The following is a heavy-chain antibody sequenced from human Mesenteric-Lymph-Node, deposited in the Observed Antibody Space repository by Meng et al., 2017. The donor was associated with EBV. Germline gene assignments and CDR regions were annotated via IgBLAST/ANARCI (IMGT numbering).Heavy chain of an antibody. CDR1: GFTFSSFA. D-gene: IGHD6-19*01. CDR3: VKDLAVAGT. V-gene: IGHV3-30-3*01. CDR2: ISYDGSSE. Sequence: QVQLVESGGGVVQPGMSLRLSCAASGFTFSSFAIHWVRHAPGKGLEWVAVISYDGSSEYYADSVKGRFTISRDNSKNTLYLQMNSLGVGDTAVYYCVKDLAVAGTWGQGTLVTVSS. J-gene: IGHJ5*02.